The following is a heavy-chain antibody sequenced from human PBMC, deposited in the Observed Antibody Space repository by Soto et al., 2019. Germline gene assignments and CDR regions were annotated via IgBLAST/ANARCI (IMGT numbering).Heavy chain of an antibody. CDR2: ISGSGGST. CDR3: AKDANYYGSGSYFDY. V-gene: IGHV3-23*01. D-gene: IGHD3-10*01. J-gene: IGHJ4*02. CDR1: GFTFSSYA. Sequence: GGSLRLSCAASGFTFSSYAMSWVRQAPGKGLEWVSAISGSGGSTYYADSVKGRFTISRDNSKSTLYLQMNSLRAADTAVYYCAKDANYYGSGSYFDYWGQGTLVTVSS.